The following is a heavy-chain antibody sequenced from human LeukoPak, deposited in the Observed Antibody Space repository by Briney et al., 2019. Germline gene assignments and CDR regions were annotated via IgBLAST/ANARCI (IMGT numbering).Heavy chain of an antibody. V-gene: IGHV1-18*01. J-gene: IGHJ6*03. CDR1: GYTFTSYG. CDR3: ARSLYYDFWSGYSEYYYYMDV. D-gene: IGHD3-3*01. CDR2: ISAYNGNT. Sequence: GASVKVSCKASGYTFTSYGISWVRQAPGQRLEWMGWISAYNGNTNYAQKLQGRVTMTTDTSTSTAYMELRSLRSDDTAVYYCARSLYYDFWSGYSEYYYYMDVWGKGTTVTVSS.